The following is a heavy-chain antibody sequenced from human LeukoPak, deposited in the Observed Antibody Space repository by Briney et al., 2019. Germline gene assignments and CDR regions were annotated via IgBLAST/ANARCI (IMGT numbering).Heavy chain of an antibody. CDR3: ARGRVAAGTVWFDP. J-gene: IGHJ5*02. Sequence: GGSLRLSCAASGFTFSNYWIHWVRQVPGKGLEWVSSISSSSSYTYYADSVKGRFTISRDNAKNSLYLQMNSLRAEDTAVYYCARGRVAAGTVWFDPWGQGTLVTVSS. CDR1: GFTFSNYW. D-gene: IGHD6-13*01. CDR2: ISSSSSYT. V-gene: IGHV3-21*01.